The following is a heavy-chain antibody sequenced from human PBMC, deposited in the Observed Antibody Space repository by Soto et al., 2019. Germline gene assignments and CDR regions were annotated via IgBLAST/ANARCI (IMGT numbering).Heavy chain of an antibody. Sequence: ASVKVSCKASGYTFTSYGISWVLQAPGQGLEWMGWISAYNGNTKYAQKLQGRVTMTTDTSTSTAYMELRSLRSDDTAVYYCARDLSIFLFDYWGQGTLVTVSS. CDR2: ISAYNGNT. J-gene: IGHJ4*02. D-gene: IGHD3-9*01. CDR3: ARDLSIFLFDY. CDR1: GYTFTSYG. V-gene: IGHV1-18*01.